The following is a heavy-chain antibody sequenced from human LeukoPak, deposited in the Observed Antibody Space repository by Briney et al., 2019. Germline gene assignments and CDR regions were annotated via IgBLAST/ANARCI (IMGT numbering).Heavy chain of an antibody. Sequence: VKVSCKASGYTFTSYDINWVRQATGQGLEWMGWMNPNRGNTGYAQKFQDRVTITRNTSISTAYMELSSLRSEDTAVYYCARVGGRVGDYWGQGTLVTVSS. CDR2: MNPNRGNT. D-gene: IGHD3-3*01. CDR3: ARVGGRVGDY. CDR1: GYTFTSYD. J-gene: IGHJ4*02. V-gene: IGHV1-8*03.